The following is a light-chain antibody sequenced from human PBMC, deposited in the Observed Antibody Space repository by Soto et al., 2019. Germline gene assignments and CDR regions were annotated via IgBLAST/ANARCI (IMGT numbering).Light chain of an antibody. V-gene: IGKV1-33*01. J-gene: IGKJ2*01. Sequence: DIQMTQSPSSLSASVGDRVTITCQASQDITNHLNWYQQKPGKAPNLLIYDASNLETGVPSRFSGIGSGTDFTCTISSLQPEDFATYYCRHYHNYKYTFGHGTNLEI. CDR1: QDITNH. CDR2: DAS. CDR3: RHYHNYKYT.